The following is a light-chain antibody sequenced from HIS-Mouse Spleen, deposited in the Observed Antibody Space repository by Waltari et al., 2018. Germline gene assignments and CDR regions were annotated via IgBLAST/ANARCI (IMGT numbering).Light chain of an antibody. CDR3: QAWDSSTANVV. CDR1: KLGDKY. V-gene: IGLV3-1*01. J-gene: IGLJ2*01. CDR2: QDS. Sequence: SYELTQPPSVSVSPGQTASITCSGDKLGDKYACWYQQKPGQSPVLVLYQDSKRPSGSHERFPGSNSGNTATLTISGTQAMDEADYYCQAWDSSTANVVFGGGTKLTVL.